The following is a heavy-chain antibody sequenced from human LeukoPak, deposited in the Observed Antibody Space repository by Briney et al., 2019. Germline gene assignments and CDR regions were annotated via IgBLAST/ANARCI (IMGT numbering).Heavy chain of an antibody. J-gene: IGHJ4*02. CDR2: ISGSSRYI. D-gene: IGHD3-22*01. V-gene: IGHV3-21*06. Sequence: GGSLRLSCAASGIPFSNYTLTWVRQAPGKGLVWVSSISGSSRYIHYSDSVRGRFSFSRDNAKNSVYLQMDSLTADDTAVYYCARVNSALVVSSEGSWAGSLGFDHWGQGILVIVSS. CDR3: ARVNSALVVSSEGSWAGSLGFDH. CDR1: GIPFSNYT.